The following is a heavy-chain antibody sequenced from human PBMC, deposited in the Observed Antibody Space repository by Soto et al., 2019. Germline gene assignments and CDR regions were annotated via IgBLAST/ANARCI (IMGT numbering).Heavy chain of an antibody. D-gene: IGHD6-19*01. V-gene: IGHV3-15*07. Sequence: EVQLVESGGGFVKPGGSLRLSCAASGFTFKDVWMNWVRQAPGKGLEWVGRIKTKGDGGTPEYAAPVKGRFTISRDDSKDTLYLQMNSLKSEDTALYYCTTDLWLNDYWGQGTMVTVSS. CDR2: IKTKGDGGTP. CDR1: GFTFKDVW. J-gene: IGHJ4*02. CDR3: TTDLWLNDY.